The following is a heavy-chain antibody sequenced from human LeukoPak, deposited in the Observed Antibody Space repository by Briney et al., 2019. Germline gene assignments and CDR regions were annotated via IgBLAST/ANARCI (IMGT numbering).Heavy chain of an antibody. J-gene: IGHJ4*02. V-gene: IGHV1-24*01. CDR2: FDPEDGET. D-gene: IGHD4-17*01. Sequence: ASVKVSCKVSGYTLTELSMHWVRQAPGKGLEWMGGFDPEDGETIYAQKFQGRVTMTEDTSTDTAYMELSSLRSEDTAVYYCARDVRSGATVRYFDYWGRGTLVTVSS. CDR3: ARDVRSGATVRYFDY. CDR1: GYTLTELS.